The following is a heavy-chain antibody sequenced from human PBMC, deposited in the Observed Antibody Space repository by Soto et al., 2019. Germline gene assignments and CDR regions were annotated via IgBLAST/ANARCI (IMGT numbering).Heavy chain of an antibody. D-gene: IGHD6-19*01. Sequence: QVQLVQSGAEVKKPGASVKVSCKTSGYTFTSNAMHWVRQAPGQRLEWMGWINAGNGDTKYSQKFQGKVTIIRDTSAGTAYMEVSSLRSEDTAVYYCARDSGGLLVYWGQGTLVTVSS. CDR2: INAGNGDT. V-gene: IGHV1-3*01. J-gene: IGHJ4*02. CDR1: GYTFTSNA. CDR3: ARDSGGLLVY.